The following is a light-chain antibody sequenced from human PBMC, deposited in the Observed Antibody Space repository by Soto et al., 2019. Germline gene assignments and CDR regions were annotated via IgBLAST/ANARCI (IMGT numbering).Light chain of an antibody. Sequence: EIVMTQSPLSLPVTPGAPASISCKSRQSLLHSNGNNYLDWYLQKPGQSPQPLIYLGSKRSSGVPRWFGGSGSGTDFTLQIRRVEAEDVGIFYCMQALDSPRTFGQGTKVVI. CDR2: LGS. V-gene: IGKV2-28*01. CDR3: MQALDSPRT. J-gene: IGKJ1*01. CDR1: QSLLHSNGNNY.